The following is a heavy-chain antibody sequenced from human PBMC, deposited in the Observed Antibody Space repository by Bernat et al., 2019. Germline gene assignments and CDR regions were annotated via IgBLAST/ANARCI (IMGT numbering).Heavy chain of an antibody. CDR3: AREENAGGYFDY. V-gene: IGHV1-2*04. Sequence: QVQLVQSGAEVKKPGASVKVSCKVSGYTLTELSMHWVRQAPGKGLEWMGWINPNSGGTNYAQKFQGWVTMTRDTSISTAYMELSRLRSDDTAVYYCAREENAGGYFDYWGQGTLVTVSS. D-gene: IGHD3-16*01. J-gene: IGHJ4*02. CDR2: INPNSGGT. CDR1: GYTLTELS.